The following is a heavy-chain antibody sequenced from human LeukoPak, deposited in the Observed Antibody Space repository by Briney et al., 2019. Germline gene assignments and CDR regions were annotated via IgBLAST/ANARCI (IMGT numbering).Heavy chain of an antibody. CDR1: GYTFTGYY. Sequence: GASVKVSCKASGYTFTGYYMHWVRQAPGQGLEWMGWINPNSGGTNYAQKFQGRVTMTRDTSISTAYMELSRLRSDDTAVYYCARVSGDYAMNDAFDIWGQGTMVTVSS. V-gene: IGHV1-2*02. CDR3: ARVSGDYAMNDAFDI. J-gene: IGHJ3*02. CDR2: INPNSGGT. D-gene: IGHD4-17*01.